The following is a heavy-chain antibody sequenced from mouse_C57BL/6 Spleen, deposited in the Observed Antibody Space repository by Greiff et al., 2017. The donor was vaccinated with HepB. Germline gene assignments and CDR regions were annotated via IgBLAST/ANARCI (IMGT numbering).Heavy chain of an antibody. J-gene: IGHJ3*01. CDR2: IYPGSGNT. CDR1: GYTFTSYW. V-gene: IGHV1-55*01. Sequence: VQLQQPGAELVKPGASVKLSCKASGYTFTSYWITWVKQRPGQGLEWIGEIYPGSGNTNYNEKFKGKATLTVDTSSSTAYMQLSSLTSEDSAVYDCASSSFAYWGQGTLVTVSA. CDR3: ASSSFAY.